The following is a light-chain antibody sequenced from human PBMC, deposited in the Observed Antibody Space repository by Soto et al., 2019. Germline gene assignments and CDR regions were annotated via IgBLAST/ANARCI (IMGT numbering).Light chain of an antibody. J-gene: IGLJ1*01. V-gene: IGLV1-51*02. CDR2: END. CDR1: SSNTGNNY. CDR3: ATWDSSLSAGL. Sequence: QSVLTQPPSVSAAPGQKVTISCSGSSSNTGNNYVSWYQQLPGTAPKLLIYENDKRPSGIPDRFPGSKSGTSATLGITGLQTGDEADYYCATWDSSLSAGLFGTGTKLTVL.